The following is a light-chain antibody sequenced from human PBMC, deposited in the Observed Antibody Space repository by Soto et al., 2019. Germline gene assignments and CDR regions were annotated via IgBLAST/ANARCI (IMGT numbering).Light chain of an antibody. V-gene: IGKV4-1*01. CDR2: WAS. CDR1: QSVLYSSNNKNY. Sequence: DIVMTQSPDSLAVSLGERATINCKSSQSVLYSSNNKNYLAWYQQKPGQPPKKLIYWASTRESGVPDRFSGSGSGPDFTLTISSLQAEDVAVYYCQQHYNTPTTFGQGTKVEIK. J-gene: IGKJ1*01. CDR3: QQHYNTPTT.